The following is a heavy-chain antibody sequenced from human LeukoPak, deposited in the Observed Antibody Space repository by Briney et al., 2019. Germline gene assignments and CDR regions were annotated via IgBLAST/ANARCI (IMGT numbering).Heavy chain of an antibody. J-gene: IGHJ4*02. D-gene: IGHD5-24*01. CDR2: INAGNGNT. CDR1: GYTFTTYT. Sequence: GASVNVSCKASGYTFTTYTMHWVRQAPGQRLEWMGWINAGNGNTKYSQKLQGRVTITRDTSASTAYMDLSSLRSEDTAVYCCAREIDRDGYNRFFDYWGQGTLVTVSS. V-gene: IGHV1-3*01. CDR3: AREIDRDGYNRFFDY.